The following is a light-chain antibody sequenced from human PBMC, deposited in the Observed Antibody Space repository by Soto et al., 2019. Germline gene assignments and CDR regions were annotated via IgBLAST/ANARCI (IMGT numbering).Light chain of an antibody. V-gene: IGKV4-1*01. J-gene: IGKJ5*01. CDR3: EQYYSSPIT. CDR1: QSLFYSSSKKHY. CDR2: WAS. Sequence: DIVVTQSPDSLAVSLGERATINCKSGQSLFYSSSKKHYLAWYQQKPGQPPKLLIHWASTREDGVPDRFSGSGSWTDFTLTISSLQAVAVAVYYCEQYYSSPITFGQGTRLEIK.